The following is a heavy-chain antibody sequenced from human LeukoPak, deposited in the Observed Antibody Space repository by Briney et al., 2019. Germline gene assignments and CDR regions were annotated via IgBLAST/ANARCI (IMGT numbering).Heavy chain of an antibody. CDR1: GYTFSSYS. CDR2: ISSSSSYI. Sequence: SCKASGYTFSSYSMNWVRQAPGKGLEWVSSISSSSSYIYYADSVKGRFTISRDNAKNSLYPQMNSLRAEDTAVYYCARENDFWSGPSLLRYYFDYWGQGTLVTVSS. CDR3: ARENDFWSGPSLLRYYFDY. D-gene: IGHD3-3*01. J-gene: IGHJ4*02. V-gene: IGHV3-21*01.